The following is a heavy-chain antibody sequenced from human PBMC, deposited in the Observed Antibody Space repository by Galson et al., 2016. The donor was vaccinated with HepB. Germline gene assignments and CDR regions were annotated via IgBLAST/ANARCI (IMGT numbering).Heavy chain of an antibody. J-gene: IGHJ4*02. CDR2: ISDSGGAT. Sequence: SLRLSCAASGFTFSSFGMSWVRQAPGKAPEWVSVISDSGGATYYADSVKGRFTISRDNSKNTLHLQMNSLRAEDTALCYCVRERAGIWDNFDYWGQGALVTVSS. CDR3: VRERAGIWDNFDY. V-gene: IGHV3-23*01. CDR1: GFTFSSFG. D-gene: IGHD2/OR15-2a*01.